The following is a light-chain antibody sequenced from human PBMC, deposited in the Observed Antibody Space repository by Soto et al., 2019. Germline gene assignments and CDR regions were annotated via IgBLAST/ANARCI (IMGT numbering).Light chain of an antibody. CDR3: CSYAGSRTLV. CDR2: EAT. V-gene: IGLV2-23*01. J-gene: IGLJ2*01. CDR1: SSDVGNYNL. Sequence: QSALTQPASVSGSPGQSVTISCTGTSSDVGNYNLVSWYQKYPDKAPKLMIYEATKRPSGVSNRFSGSKSGNTASLTISGLQAEDEADYYCCSYAGSRTLVFGGGTKVTVL.